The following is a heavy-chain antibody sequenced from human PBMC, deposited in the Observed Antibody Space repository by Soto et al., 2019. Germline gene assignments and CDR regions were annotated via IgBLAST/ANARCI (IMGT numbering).Heavy chain of an antibody. Sequence: SVKVSCKASGGTFSSYAISWVRQAPGQGLEWMGGIIPIFGTANYAQKFQGRVTITADKSTSTAYMELSSLRSEDTAVYYCARELGIAIYNWFDPWGQGTLVTSPQ. D-gene: IGHD6-13*01. CDR2: IIPIFGTA. CDR3: ARELGIAIYNWFDP. J-gene: IGHJ5*02. V-gene: IGHV1-69*06. CDR1: GGTFSSYA.